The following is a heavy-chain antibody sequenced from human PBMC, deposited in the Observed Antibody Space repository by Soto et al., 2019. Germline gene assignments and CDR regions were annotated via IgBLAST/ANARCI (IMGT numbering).Heavy chain of an antibody. CDR3: ARGQGAAIGDYYYHGMDV. Sequence: EVQLVESGGGLVQPGGSLKLSCAASGFIFSGSAIHWVRQASGKGLEWVGRIRSRANNFATSSAASVKGSFTFSRDDSKNTAYRQMNTLKPEDTAVYYCARGQGAAIGDYYYHGMDVWGQGTTVTVSS. V-gene: IGHV3-73*02. CDR1: GFIFSGSA. D-gene: IGHD2-2*02. J-gene: IGHJ6*02. CDR2: IRSRANNFAT.